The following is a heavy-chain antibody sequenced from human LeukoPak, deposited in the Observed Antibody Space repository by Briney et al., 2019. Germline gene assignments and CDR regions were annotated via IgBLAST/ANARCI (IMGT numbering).Heavy chain of an antibody. V-gene: IGHV4-59*08. Sequence: PSETLSLTCTVSGGSISSYYWSWIRQPPGKGLEWIAYIYDSGSTNYNPSLKSRVAISVDTSKNQFSLKLRSVTAADTAVYYCARSSIAARPRSDWYFDLWGRGTLVTVSS. CDR1: GGSISSYY. CDR2: IYDSGST. D-gene: IGHD6-6*01. J-gene: IGHJ2*01. CDR3: ARSSIAARPRSDWYFDL.